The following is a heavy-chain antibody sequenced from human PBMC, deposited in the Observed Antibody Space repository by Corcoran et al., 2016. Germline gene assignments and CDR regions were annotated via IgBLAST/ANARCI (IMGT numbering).Heavy chain of an antibody. CDR1: GFTFSRYW. CDR2: IKQDGSEK. Sequence: EVQMEESGGGLVQPGGSLRLYCAASGFTFSRYWMSWVRQAQGKWLEWVANIKQDGSEKYYVDSVKGRFTISRDNAKNSLYLQMNSLRAEDTAVYYCVREGRIVGVVISWGQGTLVTVSS. CDR3: VREGRIVGVVIS. J-gene: IGHJ5*02. D-gene: IGHD3-3*01. V-gene: IGHV3-7*03.